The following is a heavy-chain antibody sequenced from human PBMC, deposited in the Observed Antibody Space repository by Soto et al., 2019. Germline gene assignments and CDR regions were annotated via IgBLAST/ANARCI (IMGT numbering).Heavy chain of an antibody. CDR2: IYYSVNT. CDR3: ARDLGVYCSSTSCYRGWFDP. Sequence: ASETLSLTCTVSGGSLSHHYWSWIRQPPGKGLEWIGHIYYSVNTNYNPSLKSRVTISVDTSKNQFSLKLSSVTAADTAVYYCARDLGVYCSSTSCYRGWFDPWGQGTLVTVSS. V-gene: IGHV4-59*11. CDR1: GGSLSHHY. J-gene: IGHJ5*02. D-gene: IGHD2-2*01.